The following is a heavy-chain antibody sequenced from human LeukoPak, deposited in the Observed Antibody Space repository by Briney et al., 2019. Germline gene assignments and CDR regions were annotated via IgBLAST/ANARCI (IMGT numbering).Heavy chain of an antibody. V-gene: IGHV1-69*05. Sequence: SVKVSCKASGGTFSSYAISWVRQAPGQGLEWMGRIIPIFGTANYAQKFQGRVTITTDESTSTAYMELSSLRSENTAVYYCARVSSTPDSSGYYVNWGQGTLVTVSS. CDR2: IIPIFGTA. J-gene: IGHJ4*02. D-gene: IGHD3-22*01. CDR3: ARVSSTPDSSGYYVN. CDR1: GGTFSSYA.